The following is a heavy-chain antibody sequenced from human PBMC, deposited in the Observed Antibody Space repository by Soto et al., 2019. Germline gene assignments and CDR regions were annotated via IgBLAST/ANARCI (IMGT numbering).Heavy chain of an antibody. J-gene: IGHJ4*02. CDR3: ASGGDAVAGSSGSYQGACFDY. V-gene: IGHV1-69*01. CDR2: IIPIFGTA. CDR1: GGTFSSYA. D-gene: IGHD1-26*01. Sequence: QVQLVQSGAEVKKPGSSVKVSCKASGGTFSSYAISWVRQAPGQGLEWMGGIIPIFGTANYAQKFQGRVTITADESTSTAYMELSSLRSEDTAVYYCASGGDAVAGSSGSYQGACFDYWGQGTLVTVSS.